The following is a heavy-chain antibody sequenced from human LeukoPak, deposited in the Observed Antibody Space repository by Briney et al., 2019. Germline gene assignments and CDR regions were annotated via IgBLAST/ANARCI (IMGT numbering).Heavy chain of an antibody. CDR3: ASADYGDYWR. CDR1: GGSISSYY. Sequence: SETLSLTCTVSGGSISSYYWSWIRQPPGKGLEWIGYIYYSGSTNYNPSLKSRVTISVDTSKNQFSLKLSSVTAADTAVYYCASADYGDYWRWGQGTLVTVSS. D-gene: IGHD4-17*01. V-gene: IGHV4-59*01. J-gene: IGHJ4*02. CDR2: IYYSGST.